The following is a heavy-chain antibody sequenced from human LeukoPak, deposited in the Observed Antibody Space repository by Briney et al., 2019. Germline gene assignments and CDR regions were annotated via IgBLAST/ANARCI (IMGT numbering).Heavy chain of an antibody. V-gene: IGHV3-23*01. Sequence: GGSLRLSCAASGSTFSGYAMNWVPQAPGKGLEWVSGISGSGAGTYYADSVKGRFTISRDNSKNSLYLQMNSLRADDTAVYYCAKMVREFYTISYYFDYWGQGTLVTVSS. CDR3: AKMVREFYTISYYFDY. D-gene: IGHD2-8*01. CDR1: GSTFSGYA. CDR2: ISGSGAGT. J-gene: IGHJ4*02.